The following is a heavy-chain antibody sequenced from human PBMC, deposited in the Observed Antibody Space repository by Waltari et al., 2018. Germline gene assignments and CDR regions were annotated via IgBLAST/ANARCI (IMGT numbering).Heavy chain of an antibody. Sequence: EVQLVESGGGLVKPGGSLRLSCSASGFPLSSYSIHWLRQAQGKGLEWVSSISSRSYIYYVDSVKGRFTISRDNAKNSLYLQMNSLRAEDTAVYYCGRDVYGDYVGGGGGAFDIWGQGTMVTVSS. V-gene: IGHV3-21*01. CDR2: ISSRSYI. CDR3: GRDVYGDYVGGGGGAFDI. CDR1: GFPLSSYS. D-gene: IGHD4-17*01. J-gene: IGHJ3*02.